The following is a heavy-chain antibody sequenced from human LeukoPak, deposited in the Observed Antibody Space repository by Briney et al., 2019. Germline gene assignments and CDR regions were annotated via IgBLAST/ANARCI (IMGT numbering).Heavy chain of an antibody. D-gene: IGHD6-19*01. J-gene: IGHJ4*02. Sequence: SETLSLTCTVTSGSISGHYWSWIRQPAGKEMQWIGRIYTSGATNYNPSLKSRVTMSIDTSKKEFTLKLTSVTAADTAVYYCARDLGEGSGWQRFDYWGQGTLVTVSS. CDR3: ARDLGEGSGWQRFDY. CDR2: IYTSGAT. CDR1: SGSISGHY. V-gene: IGHV4-4*07.